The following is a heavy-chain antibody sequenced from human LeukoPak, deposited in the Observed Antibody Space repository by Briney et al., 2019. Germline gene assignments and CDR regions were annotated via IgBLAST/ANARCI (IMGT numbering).Heavy chain of an antibody. V-gene: IGHV4-34*01. Sequence: PSETLSLTCAVYGESFSGYYWSWIRQPPGKGLEWIGDINHSGSTNYNPSLKSRVTISVDTSKNQFSLRLRSVTAADTAMYYCASAYSGYDLGAFDIWDQGTMVTVSS. D-gene: IGHD5-12*01. CDR1: GESFSGYY. CDR2: INHSGST. J-gene: IGHJ3*02. CDR3: ASAYSGYDLGAFDI.